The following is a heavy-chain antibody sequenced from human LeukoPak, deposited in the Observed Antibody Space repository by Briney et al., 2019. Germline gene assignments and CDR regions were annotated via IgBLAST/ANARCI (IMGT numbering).Heavy chain of an antibody. V-gene: IGHV1-24*01. D-gene: IGHD6-19*01. CDR2: FDPEDGET. CDR3: ATVSFVAVAGDAFDI. CDR1: GYTLTELS. J-gene: IGHJ3*02. Sequence: GASVKVSCKVSGYTLTELSMHWVRQAPGKGLEWMGGFDPEDGETIYAQKFQGRVTMTEDTSTDTAYMELSSLRSEDTAVYYCATVSFVAVAGDAFDIWAQGKMVTVSS.